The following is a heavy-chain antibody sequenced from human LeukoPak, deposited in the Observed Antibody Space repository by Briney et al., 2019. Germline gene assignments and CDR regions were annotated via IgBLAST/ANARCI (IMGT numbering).Heavy chain of an antibody. CDR2: IKQDGSEK. CDR3: ARDTLGATFGSEDY. Sequence: PGGSLRLSCAASGFTFSSYWMSWVRQAPGKGLEWVANIKQDGSEKYYVDSVKGRFTISRDNAKNSLYLQMNSLRAEDTAVYYCARDTLGATFGSEDYWGQGTLVTVSS. V-gene: IGHV3-7*01. D-gene: IGHD1-26*01. CDR1: GFTFSSYW. J-gene: IGHJ4*02.